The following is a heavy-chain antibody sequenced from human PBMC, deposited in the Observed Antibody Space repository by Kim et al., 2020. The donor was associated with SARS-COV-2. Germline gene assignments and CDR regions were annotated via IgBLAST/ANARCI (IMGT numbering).Heavy chain of an antibody. CDR2: IHSSGST. J-gene: IGHJ4*02. V-gene: IGHV4-4*07. CDR1: GGSISSFY. D-gene: IGHD6-13*01. Sequence: SETLSLTCTVSGGSISSFYWSWIRQSAGKGLEWIGRIHSSGSTNYNPSLKSRVTMSVDTSKNNFSLNLASVTAADTALYYCARRDSTTWVFDYWGQGTLVTVSS. CDR3: ARRDSTTWVFDY.